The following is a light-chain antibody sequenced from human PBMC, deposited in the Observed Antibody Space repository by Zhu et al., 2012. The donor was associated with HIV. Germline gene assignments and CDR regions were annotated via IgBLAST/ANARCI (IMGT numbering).Light chain of an antibody. Sequence: IVLTQSPATLSLSPGERATVSCRASRSVSSFVAWYQQKPGQPPRLLIYDASKRATGIPARFSGSGSGTDFTLTISSLEPEDFALYYCQQRSNWPLTFGGGTRVEX. CDR2: DAS. J-gene: IGKJ4*01. CDR1: RSVSSF. V-gene: IGKV3-11*01. CDR3: QQRSNWPLT.